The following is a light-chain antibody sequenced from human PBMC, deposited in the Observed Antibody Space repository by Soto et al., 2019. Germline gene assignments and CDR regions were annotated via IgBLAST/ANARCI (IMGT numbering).Light chain of an antibody. V-gene: IGLV2-8*01. CDR3: SSYAGSSSV. Sequence: QSALTQPASVSGSPGQSVTISCTGTSSDVGGYNYVSWYQQHPGKAPKLMIYEVNKRPSGVPDRFSGSKSGNTASLTVSGLQAEDEADYYCSSYAGSSSVFGTGTKVTVL. CDR2: EVN. J-gene: IGLJ1*01. CDR1: SSDVGGYNY.